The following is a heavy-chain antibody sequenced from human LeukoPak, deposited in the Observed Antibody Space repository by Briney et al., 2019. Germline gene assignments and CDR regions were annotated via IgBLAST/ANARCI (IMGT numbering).Heavy chain of an antibody. CDR2: ISGSGGST. V-gene: IGHV3-23*01. J-gene: IGHJ3*02. D-gene: IGHD3-22*01. CDR1: GFTFSSYA. CDR3: AKGFYDSSGYCYVYAFDI. Sequence: GGSLRLSCAASGFTFSSYAMSWVRQAPGKGLEWVSAISGSGGSTYYADSVKGRFTISRDNSKNTLYLQMNSLRAEDTAVYYCAKGFYDSSGYCYVYAFDIWGQGTMVTVSS.